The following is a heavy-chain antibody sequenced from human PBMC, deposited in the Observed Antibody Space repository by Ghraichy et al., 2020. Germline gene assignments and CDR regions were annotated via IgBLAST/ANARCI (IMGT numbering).Heavy chain of an antibody. V-gene: IGHV3-30*18. Sequence: GESLNISCAASGFTFSTYGIHWVRQAPGKGLEWVAVISYDGSRKYYADSVKGRFTISRDNSKNTLYLQMNSLRVEDTAVYHCAKDKHLELYNYFYYMDVWGKGTTVTVSS. CDR1: GFTFSTYG. J-gene: IGHJ6*03. CDR3: AKDKHLELYNYFYYMDV. CDR2: ISYDGSRK. D-gene: IGHD5-24*01.